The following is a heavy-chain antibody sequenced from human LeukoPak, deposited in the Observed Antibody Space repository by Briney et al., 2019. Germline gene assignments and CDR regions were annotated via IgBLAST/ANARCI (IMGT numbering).Heavy chain of an antibody. D-gene: IGHD3-10*01. CDR2: INPNSGGT. Sequence: ASVKVSCKASGYTFTSYDINWVRQATGQGLEWMGRINPNSGGTNYAQKFQGRVTMTRDTSISTAYMELSRLRSDDTAVYYCARDYYGSGSYYSLFDYWGQGTLVTVSS. J-gene: IGHJ4*02. V-gene: IGHV1-2*06. CDR1: GYTFTSYD. CDR3: ARDYYGSGSYYSLFDY.